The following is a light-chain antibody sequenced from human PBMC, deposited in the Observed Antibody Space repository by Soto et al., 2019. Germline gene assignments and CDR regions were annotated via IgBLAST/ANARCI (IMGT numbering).Light chain of an antibody. CDR1: QSVNSN. CDR3: QQYNNWWT. V-gene: IGKV3-15*01. J-gene: IGKJ1*01. CDR2: AAS. Sequence: EIVLTQSPATLSVSPGGRATLSCRASQSVNSNLACYQQKPGQAPRLLIYAASTRATGIPSRFSGSGSGTEFTLTISSLQSEDFAVYYCQQYNNWWTFGQGTKVDIK.